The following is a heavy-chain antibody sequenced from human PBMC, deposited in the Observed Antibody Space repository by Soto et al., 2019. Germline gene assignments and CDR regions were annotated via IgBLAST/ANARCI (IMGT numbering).Heavy chain of an antibody. CDR3: ARGWGDY. CDR1: GFTFSSYT. D-gene: IGHD7-27*01. V-gene: IGHV3-23*01. CDR2: ISSSGGST. Sequence: EVQLLESGGGLVQPGGSLRLSCAASGFTFSSYTMSWVRQGPGKGLEWVSGISSSGGSTVYADSVKGRFTISRDNFKNTMYLQMSSLRAESTAVYYCARGWGDYWGQGTPVTVSS. J-gene: IGHJ4*02.